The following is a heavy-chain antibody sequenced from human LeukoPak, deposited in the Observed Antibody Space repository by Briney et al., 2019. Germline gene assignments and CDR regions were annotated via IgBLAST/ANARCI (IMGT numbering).Heavy chain of an antibody. CDR2: INPNSGGT. D-gene: IGHD2/OR15-2a*01. CDR1: GYTFTGYY. V-gene: IGHV1-2*06. CDR3: AREDLNTILGAFDI. J-gene: IGHJ3*02. Sequence: GASVKVSCKASGYTFTGYYMHWVRQAPGRGLEWMGRINPNSGGTNYAQKFQGRVTMTRDTSISTAYMELSTLRSDDTAVYYCAREDLNTILGAFDIWGQGTMVTVSS.